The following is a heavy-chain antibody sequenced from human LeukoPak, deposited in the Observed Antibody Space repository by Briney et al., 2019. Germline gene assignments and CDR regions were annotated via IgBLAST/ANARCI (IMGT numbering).Heavy chain of an antibody. J-gene: IGHJ6*02. Sequence: GGSLRLSCAASGFTFDDYAMHWARQAPGKGLEGVSGISWNSGSIGYADSVKGRFTISRDNAKNSLYLQMNSLRAEDTALYYCANAIDRYYYYGMDVWGQGTTVTVSS. CDR1: GFTFDDYA. CDR2: ISWNSGSI. CDR3: ANAIDRYYYYGMDV. V-gene: IGHV3-9*01.